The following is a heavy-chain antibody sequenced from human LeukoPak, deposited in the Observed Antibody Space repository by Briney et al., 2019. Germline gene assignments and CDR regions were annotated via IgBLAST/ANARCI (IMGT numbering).Heavy chain of an antibody. V-gene: IGHV3-9*01. CDR2: ISWSSEYM. CDR3: AKEGSVCSNGVCRYFDY. CDR1: RFTFRASA. Sequence: GGSLRLSCAASRFTFRASAMHWVRHVPGKGLEWVSSISWSSEYMFYADSVKGRFTISRDNAKNSLYLQMDSLRAEDTALYYCAKEGSVCSNGVCRYFDYWGQGTLVTVSS. J-gene: IGHJ4*02. D-gene: IGHD2-8*01.